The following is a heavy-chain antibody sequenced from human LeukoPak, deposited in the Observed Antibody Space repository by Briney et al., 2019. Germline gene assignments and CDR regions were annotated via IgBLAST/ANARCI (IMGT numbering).Heavy chain of an antibody. D-gene: IGHD2-15*01. CDR3: ARYCSGVTCNWVDP. Sequence: PGGSLRLSCAASGFTFNTYDIHWLRQPPGKGLEWIGSIYYSGSTYYNPSLKSRVSISLDTSKTHLSLNLTSVTAADTAIYYCARYCSGVTCNWVDPWGQGTLVTVSS. V-gene: IGHV4-38-2*01. CDR2: IYYSGST. CDR1: GFTFNTYD. J-gene: IGHJ5*02.